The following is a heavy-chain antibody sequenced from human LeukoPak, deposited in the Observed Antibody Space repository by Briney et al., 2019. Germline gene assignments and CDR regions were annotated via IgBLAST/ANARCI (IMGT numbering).Heavy chain of an antibody. CDR3: ARESVTMFGVDITEYYYYYFDV. D-gene: IGHD3-3*01. CDR1: GGFISRGSYY. J-gene: IGHJ6*03. V-gene: IGHV4-61*02. Sequence: PSQTLSLPCTVSGGFISRGSYYWRWLRQPAGKGLEWIERIYTRGSTHNNPSLKSRLTISVYEAKNQFSFELSSATAAATLVDSCARESVTMFGVDITEYYYYYFDVWGKGTTVTVSS. CDR2: IYTRGST.